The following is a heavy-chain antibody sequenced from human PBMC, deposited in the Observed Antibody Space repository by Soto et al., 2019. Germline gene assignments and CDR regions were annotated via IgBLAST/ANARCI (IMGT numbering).Heavy chain of an antibody. CDR3: AKDQAAGGTISRYFQD. Sequence: EVQLLESGGGLVQPEGSLSLSCEASGFTFSSYAMSWVRQAPGKGLEWVSGISGGGGTTYYADSVKGRFTISRDNSKNTLYLQVNSLRAEDTAVYYCAKDQAAGGTISRYFQDWGQGTLVTVSS. CDR2: ISGGGGTT. CDR1: GFTFSSYA. V-gene: IGHV3-23*01. D-gene: IGHD6-13*01. J-gene: IGHJ1*01.